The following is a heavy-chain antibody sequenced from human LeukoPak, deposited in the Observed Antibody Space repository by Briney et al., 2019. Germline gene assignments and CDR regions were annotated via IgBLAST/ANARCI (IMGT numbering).Heavy chain of an antibody. J-gene: IGHJ5*02. CDR1: GGSISSSSYY. D-gene: IGHD2/OR15-2a*01. V-gene: IGHV4-39*07. Sequence: SETLSLTCTVSGGSISSSSYYWGWIRQPPGKGLEWIGSIYYSGSTYYNPSLKSRVTISVDTSKNQFSLKLSSVTAADTAVYYCARDLRFYWFDPWGQGTLVTVSS. CDR3: ARDLRFYWFDP. CDR2: IYYSGST.